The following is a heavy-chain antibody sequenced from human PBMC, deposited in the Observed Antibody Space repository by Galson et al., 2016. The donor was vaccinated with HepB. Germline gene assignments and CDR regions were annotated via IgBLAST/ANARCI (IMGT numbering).Heavy chain of an antibody. D-gene: IGHD2-21*02. V-gene: IGHV1-18*01. Sequence: SVKVSCKASGYTFTNNGISWVRQAPGQGPEWMAWISAYSGNTNYAQKLLDRVTLTKDTSASTVYMELRSLRFDDTAMYYYARDRDASLDYWGQGALVTVSS. CDR1: GYTFTNNG. CDR3: ARDRDASLDY. CDR2: ISAYSGNT. J-gene: IGHJ4*02.